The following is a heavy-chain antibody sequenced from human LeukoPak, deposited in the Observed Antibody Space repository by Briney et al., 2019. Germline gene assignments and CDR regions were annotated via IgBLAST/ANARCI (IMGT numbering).Heavy chain of an antibody. Sequence: ASVTVSCKASGYTFTSYYMHWVRQAPGQGLEWMGIINPSGGSTSYAQKFQGRVTMTRDTSTSTVYMELSSLRSEDTAVYYCAREGTRIYYYDSSGYYRWFDPWGQGTLVTVSS. V-gene: IGHV1-46*01. D-gene: IGHD3-22*01. J-gene: IGHJ5*02. CDR1: GYTFTSYY. CDR3: AREGTRIYYYDSSGYYRWFDP. CDR2: INPSGGST.